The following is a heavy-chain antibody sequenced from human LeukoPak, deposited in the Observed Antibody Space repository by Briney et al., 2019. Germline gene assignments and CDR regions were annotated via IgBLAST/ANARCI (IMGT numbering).Heavy chain of an antibody. CDR3: AHWDYGMDV. D-gene: IGHD1-26*01. CDR1: GFSLTTSGVG. CDR2: IYWDDDK. V-gene: IGHV2-5*02. J-gene: IGHJ6*02. Sequence: SGLTLVKPTQTLTLTCTFSGFSLTTSGVGVGWIRQPPGKALEWLALIYWDDDKRYSPSLKSRLTITKDTSKNQVVLTMTNMGPVDTATYYCAHWDYGMDVWGQGTTVTVSS.